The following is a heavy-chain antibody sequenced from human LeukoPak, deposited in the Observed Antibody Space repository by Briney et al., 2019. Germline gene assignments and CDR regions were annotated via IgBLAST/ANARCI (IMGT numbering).Heavy chain of an antibody. Sequence: GGSLRLSCAASGFTFSSYWMSWVRQAPGKGLEWVANIKQDGSERYYVDSVKGRFTISRDNAKNSLYLQMDSLRAEDTAVYHCAATNWLAPWGQGTLVTVSS. J-gene: IGHJ5*02. CDR3: AATNWLAP. V-gene: IGHV3-7*01. CDR2: IKQDGSER. CDR1: GFTFSSYW.